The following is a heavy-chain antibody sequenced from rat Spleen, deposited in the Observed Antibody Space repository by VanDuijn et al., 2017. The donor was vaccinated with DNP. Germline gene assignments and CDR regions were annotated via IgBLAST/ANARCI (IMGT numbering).Heavy chain of an antibody. CDR1: GFTFSNYD. Sequence: EVQLVESGGGLVQPGRSLKLSCAASGFTFSNYDMAWVRQAPTKGLVWVASISPSGGSTYYRDSVKGRFTISRDNAKSTLYLQMDSMRSEDTATYYCATQLSFDYWGQGVMVTVSS. CDR2: ISPSGGST. J-gene: IGHJ2*01. D-gene: IGHD1-10*01. V-gene: IGHV5-19*01. CDR3: ATQLSFDY.